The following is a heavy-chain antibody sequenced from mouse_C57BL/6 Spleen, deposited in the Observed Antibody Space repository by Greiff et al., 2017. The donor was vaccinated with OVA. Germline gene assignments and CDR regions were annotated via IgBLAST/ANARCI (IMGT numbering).Heavy chain of an antibody. CDR2: IYPGDGDT. J-gene: IGHJ1*03. CDR1: GYAFSSSW. Sequence: QVQLQQSGPELVKPGASVKISCKASGYAFSSSWMNWVKQRPGKGLEWIGRIYPGDGDTNYNGKFKGKATLTADKSSSTAYMQLSSLTSEDSAVYFCARGRFEYFDVWGTGTTVTVSS. V-gene: IGHV1-82*01. CDR3: ARGRFEYFDV.